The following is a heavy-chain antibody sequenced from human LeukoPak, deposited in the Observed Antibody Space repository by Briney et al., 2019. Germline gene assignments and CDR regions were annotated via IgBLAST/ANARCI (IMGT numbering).Heavy chain of an antibody. Sequence: SVKVSCKASGGTFSSYAISWVRQAPGQGLEWMGGIIPIFGTANYAQKFQGRVTITADESTSTAYMELSSLRSEDTAVYYCARPPPLGGVTTTGGYYYYGMDVWGQGTTVTVSS. D-gene: IGHD1-1*01. CDR1: GGTFSSYA. CDR3: ARPPPLGGVTTTGGYYYYGMDV. CDR2: IIPIFGTA. J-gene: IGHJ6*02. V-gene: IGHV1-69*13.